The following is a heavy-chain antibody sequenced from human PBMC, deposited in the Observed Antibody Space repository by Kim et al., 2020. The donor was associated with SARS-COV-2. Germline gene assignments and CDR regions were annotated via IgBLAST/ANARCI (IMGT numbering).Heavy chain of an antibody. CDR1: GLSFSTYT. CDR2: LSSGNRYI. Sequence: GGSLRLSCAASGLSFSTYTMNWVRQAPGKGLEWVSSLSSGNRYIYYADSVKGRFTISRDNAKNSLYLQMNSLGAEDTAVYYCATEGSKQDFDYWGHGTLVTVSS. V-gene: IGHV3-21*01. J-gene: IGHJ4*01. CDR3: ATEGSKQDFDY. D-gene: IGHD6-13*01.